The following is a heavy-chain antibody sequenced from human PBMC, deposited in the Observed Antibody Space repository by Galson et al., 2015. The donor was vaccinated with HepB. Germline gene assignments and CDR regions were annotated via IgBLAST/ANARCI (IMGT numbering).Heavy chain of an antibody. CDR1: GYTFTSYY. D-gene: IGHD6-13*01. CDR2: INPSGGST. V-gene: IGHV1-46*03. J-gene: IGHJ4*02. CDR3: ARESQYPSSSWYVYSWDY. Sequence: SVKVSCKASGYTFTSYYMHWVRQAPGQGLEWMGIINPSGGSTSYAQKFQGRVTMTRDTSTSTVYMELSSLRSEDTAVYYCARESQYPSSSWYVYSWDYWGQGTLVTVSS.